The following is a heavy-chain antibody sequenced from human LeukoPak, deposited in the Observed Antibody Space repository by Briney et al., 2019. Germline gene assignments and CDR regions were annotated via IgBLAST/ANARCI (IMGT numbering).Heavy chain of an antibody. Sequence: GGSLRLSCAASGFTFTTYGMNWVRQAPGKGLEWVSAIRGSGSNTYYADSVKGRLITSRDNSKKILYLQINSLRAEDTAVYYCAKIVRVGATRGAFDIWGQGTMVTVSS. V-gene: IGHV3-23*01. CDR2: IRGSGSNT. CDR3: AKIVRVGATRGAFDI. D-gene: IGHD1-26*01. J-gene: IGHJ3*02. CDR1: GFTFTTYG.